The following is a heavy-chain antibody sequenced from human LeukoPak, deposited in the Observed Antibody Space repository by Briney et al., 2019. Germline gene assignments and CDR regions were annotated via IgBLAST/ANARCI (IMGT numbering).Heavy chain of an antibody. CDR3: ARDASGEYYYDSSGYYRLPHYFDY. CDR2: INPSGGST. CDR1: GYTFTSYY. V-gene: IGHV1-46*01. D-gene: IGHD3-22*01. Sequence: ASVKVSCKASGYTFTSYYMHWVRQAPGQGLEWMGIINPSGGSTSYAQKFQGRVTMTTDTSTSTAYMELRSLRSDDTAVYYCARDASGEYYYDSSGYYRLPHYFDYWGQGTLVTVSS. J-gene: IGHJ4*02.